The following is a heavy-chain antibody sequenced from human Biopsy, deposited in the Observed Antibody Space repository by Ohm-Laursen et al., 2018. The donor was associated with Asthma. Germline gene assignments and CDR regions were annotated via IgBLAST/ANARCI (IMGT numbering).Heavy chain of an antibody. CDR2: ISYDGSNK. J-gene: IGHJ4*02. Sequence: SLRLSCSASGFTFSSFGMHWVRQAPGKGLEWVACISYDGSNKYYADSVKGRSTISRDNSKNTLYLQMKSLRAEDTAVYYCSREEPTSGWYQGSILRWGQGTLVTVSS. CDR3: SREEPTSGWYQGSILR. CDR1: GFTFSSFG. D-gene: IGHD6-19*01. V-gene: IGHV3-30*03.